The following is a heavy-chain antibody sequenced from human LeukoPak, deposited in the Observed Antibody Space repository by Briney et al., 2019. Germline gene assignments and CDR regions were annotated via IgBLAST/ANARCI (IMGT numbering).Heavy chain of an antibody. D-gene: IGHD3-10*01. CDR3: ARAGSGTEGGFDY. CDR2: IYYSGST. CDR1: GGSISSYY. Sequence: SETLSLTCTVSGGSISSYYWSWIRQPPGKGLEWIGYIYYSGSTNYNPSLKSRVTISVDTSKNQFSLKLSSVTAADTAVYYCARAGSGTEGGFDYWGQGTLVTVSS. V-gene: IGHV4-59*01. J-gene: IGHJ4*02.